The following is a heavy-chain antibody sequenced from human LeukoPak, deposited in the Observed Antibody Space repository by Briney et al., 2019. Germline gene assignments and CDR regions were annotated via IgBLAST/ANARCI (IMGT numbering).Heavy chain of an antibody. CDR3: ARENLITIFGVAPMEGGANWFDP. CDR2: IWYDGSNK. D-gene: IGHD3-3*01. CDR1: GFTFSSYG. J-gene: IGHJ5*02. V-gene: IGHV3-33*08. Sequence: PGGSLRLSCAASGFTFSSYGMHWVRQAPGKGLEWVAVIWYDGSNKYYADSVKGRFTISRDNSKNTLYLQMNSLRAEDTAVYYCARENLITIFGVAPMEGGANWFDPWGQGTLVTVSS.